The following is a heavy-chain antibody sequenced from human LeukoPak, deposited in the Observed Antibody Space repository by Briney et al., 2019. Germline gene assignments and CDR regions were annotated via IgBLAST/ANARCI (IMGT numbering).Heavy chain of an antibody. CDR1: GYTFTSYD. V-gene: IGHV1-18*01. D-gene: IGHD2-15*01. CDR2: ISAYNGNT. Sequence: ASVKVSCKASGYTFTSYDINWVRQATGQGLEWMGWISAYNGNTNYAQKLRGRVTMTTDTSTSTAYMELRSLRSDDTAVYYCARAQGYCSGGSCYGYWGQGTLVTVSS. J-gene: IGHJ4*02. CDR3: ARAQGYCSGGSCYGY.